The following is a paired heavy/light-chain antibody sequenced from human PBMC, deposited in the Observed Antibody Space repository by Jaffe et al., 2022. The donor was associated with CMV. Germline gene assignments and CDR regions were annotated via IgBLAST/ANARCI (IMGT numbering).Heavy chain of an antibody. CDR3: GRMTVVGTPPDHVSYGDGIDV. D-gene: IGHD3-22*01. CDR1: GDTIDKYT. CDR2: VTPILGTA. Sequence: QVQLVQSGAEVRRPGSSVRLSCKASGDTIDKYTISWMRQAPGQGLEWMGGVTPILGTAKYAQNFQGRVVISADVSIRTAYMEFVRLRSEDTAVYFCGRMTVVGTPPDHVSYGDGIDVWGQGTTVIVSS. J-gene: IGHJ6*02. V-gene: IGHV1-69*01.
Light chain of an antibody. V-gene: IGKV3-15*01. J-gene: IGKJ4*01. CDR3: QQYGSWPTIT. Sequence: EIVLTQSPATLSVSPGEGVTLSCWASQSVGRSVAWYQQTPGQAPRLLIDGASRRAAGIPPRFSGSGSGTHFTLIISSLQPEDVAIYYCQQYGSWPTITFGGGTKVEI. CDR2: GAS. CDR1: QSVGRS.